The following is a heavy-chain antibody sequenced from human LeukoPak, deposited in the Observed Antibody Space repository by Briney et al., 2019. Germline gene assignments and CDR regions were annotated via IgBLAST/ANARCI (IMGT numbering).Heavy chain of an antibody. CDR3: AKDQVWIVVGSFDY. CDR2: ISGSGGST. CDR1: GFTFSSYA. Sequence: PGRSLRLSCAASGFTFSSYAMSWVRQAPGKGLEWVSGISGSGGSTYYADSVEGRFTISRDNSKNTLYLQMTSLRAEDTAVYYCAKDQVWIVVGSFDYWGQGTLVTVSS. J-gene: IGHJ4*02. D-gene: IGHD3-22*01. V-gene: IGHV3-23*01.